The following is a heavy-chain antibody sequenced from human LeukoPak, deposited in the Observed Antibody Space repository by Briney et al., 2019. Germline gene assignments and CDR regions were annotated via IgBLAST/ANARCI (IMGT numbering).Heavy chain of an antibody. J-gene: IGHJ4*02. CDR1: GGSISSYY. V-gene: IGHV4-59*01. Sequence: PSETLSLTCTVSGGSISSYYWSWIRQPPGKGLEWIGYIYYSGSTNYTPSLKSRVTISVDTSKNQFSLKLSSVTAADTAVYYCARAPLLWFGELLISYFDYWGQGTLVTVSS. D-gene: IGHD3-10*01. CDR3: ARAPLLWFGELLISYFDY. CDR2: IYYSGST.